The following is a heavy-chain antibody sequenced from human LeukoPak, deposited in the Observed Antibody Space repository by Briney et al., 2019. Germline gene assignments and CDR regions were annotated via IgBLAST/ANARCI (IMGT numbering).Heavy chain of an antibody. CDR2: TSGPGGST. CDR3: AKEQYCSGAGCYYYGMDV. Sequence: SGGSLRLSCAASGFTFSSYAMRWVRQAPGEGREWVGGTSGPGGSTSYADSVQGRFTISRDNSKNTLYLQLVSLRAEDTAVYYCAKEQYCSGAGCYYYGMDVWGQGTTVTVSS. D-gene: IGHD2-15*01. J-gene: IGHJ6*02. CDR1: GFTFSSYA. V-gene: IGHV3-23*01.